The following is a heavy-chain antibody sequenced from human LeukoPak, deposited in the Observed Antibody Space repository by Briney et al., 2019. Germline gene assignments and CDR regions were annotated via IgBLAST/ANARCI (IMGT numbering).Heavy chain of an antibody. D-gene: IGHD1-26*01. J-gene: IGHJ3*02. CDR2: IKSKTEGGTT. V-gene: IGHV3-15*01. CDR3: TTDIGRWWELPYDPDAFDI. Sequence: MTGGCLRLACSASGFTLSSAWISSVRQAPGRGLGWVGRIKSKTEGGTTDYAAPVKGRFTISRYDSKNTQYLQMNSLKTEDTAVYYCTTDIGRWWELPYDPDAFDIWGQGTMVAVSS. CDR1: GFTLSSAW.